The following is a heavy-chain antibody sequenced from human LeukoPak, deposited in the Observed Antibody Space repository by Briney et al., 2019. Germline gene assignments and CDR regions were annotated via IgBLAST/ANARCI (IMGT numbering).Heavy chain of an antibody. D-gene: IGHD3-3*01. Sequence: SETLSLTCAVYGGSFSGYYWSWIRQPPGKGLEWIGEVNHSGSTNYNPSLKSRVTISVDTSKNQFSLKLSSVTAADTAVYYCARGGMTIFGVVIGRAFDYWGQGTLVTVSS. CDR2: VNHSGST. CDR1: GGSFSGYY. J-gene: IGHJ4*02. V-gene: IGHV4-34*01. CDR3: ARGGMTIFGVVIGRAFDY.